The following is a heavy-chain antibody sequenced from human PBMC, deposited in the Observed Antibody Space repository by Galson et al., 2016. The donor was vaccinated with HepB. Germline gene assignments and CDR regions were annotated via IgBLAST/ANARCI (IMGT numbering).Heavy chain of an antibody. CDR2: MYYSGST. J-gene: IGHJ5*01. D-gene: IGHD3-9*01. CDR3: ARHPSNYNILTGYYDS. CDR1: GFTFSSYW. V-gene: IGHV4-39*01. Sequence: LRLSCAASGFTFSSYWMHWVRQAPGKGLEWIGSMYYSGSTYYNPSLKSRVTISVDKSKNQFSLKLSSVTAADTAVYYCARHPSNYNILTGYYDSWGQGTLVTVSS.